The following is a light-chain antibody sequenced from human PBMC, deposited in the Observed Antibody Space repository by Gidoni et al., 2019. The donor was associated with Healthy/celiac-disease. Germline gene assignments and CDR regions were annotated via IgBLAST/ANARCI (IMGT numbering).Light chain of an antibody. J-gene: IGLJ3*02. Sequence: QSALTQPRSVSGSPGRSVTISCTGTSSHVGGYNYVSWYQQHPGKAPKLMIYDVSKRPSGVPDRFSGSKSGNTASLTISGLQAEDEADYYCCSYAGSYTWVFGGGTKLTVL. CDR2: DVS. CDR3: CSYAGSYTWV. V-gene: IGLV2-11*01. CDR1: SSHVGGYNY.